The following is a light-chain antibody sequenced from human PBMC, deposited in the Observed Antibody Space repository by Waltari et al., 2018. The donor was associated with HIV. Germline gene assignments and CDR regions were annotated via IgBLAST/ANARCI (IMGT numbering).Light chain of an antibody. CDR1: SSDVGSYTL. V-gene: IGLV2-23*01. Sequence: QSALTQPASVSGSHGQAITIPCTGTSSDVGSYTLVSWYQQHPGKAPKRMIYEGSKRPSGVSNRFSGSKSGNTASLTISGLQAEDEADYYCCSYAGSSTLGVFGGGTKLTVL. J-gene: IGLJ3*02. CDR3: CSYAGSSTLGV. CDR2: EGS.